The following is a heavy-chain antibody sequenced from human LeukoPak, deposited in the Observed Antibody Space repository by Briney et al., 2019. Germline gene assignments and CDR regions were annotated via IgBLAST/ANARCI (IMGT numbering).Heavy chain of an antibody. CDR2: IYYSGST. J-gene: IGHJ4*02. CDR3: ARQERFGIDY. V-gene: IGHV4-59*08. CDR1: GGSISSYY. D-gene: IGHD5-24*01. Sequence: SETLSLTCTVSGGSISSYYWSWIRQPPGKGLEWLGYIYYSGSTNYNPSLKSRVTISVDTSKNQFSLKLSSVTAADTAVYYCARQERFGIDYWGQGALVTVSS.